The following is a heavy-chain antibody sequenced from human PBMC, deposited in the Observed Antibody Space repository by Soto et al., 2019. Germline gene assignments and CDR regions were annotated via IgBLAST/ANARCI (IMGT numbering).Heavy chain of an antibody. CDR1: GGSLSGYY. CDR2: INHSGST. J-gene: IGHJ4*02. CDR3: ATRQRIAVAGTAGSRFDY. D-gene: IGHD6-19*01. Sequence: SETLSLTCAVYGGSLSGYYWSWIRQPPGKGLEWIGEINHSGSTNYNPSLKSRVTISVDTSKNQFSLKLSSVTAADTAVYYCATRQRIAVAGTAGSRFDYWGQGTLVTVSS. V-gene: IGHV4-34*01.